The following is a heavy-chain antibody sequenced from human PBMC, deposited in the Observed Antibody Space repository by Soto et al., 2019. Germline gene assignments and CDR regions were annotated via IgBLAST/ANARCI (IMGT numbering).Heavy chain of an antibody. Sequence: EVQLVESGGGLVKPGGSLRLSCAVSCLTFSNAWMNWVRQTPGKGLEWVGRIKSKTDGETTDYAAPVKGRFTISRDDSRNTLYLQMNSLKTEDTAVYYCTTGLTDVWGQGTTVTVSS. J-gene: IGHJ6*02. CDR1: CLTFSNAW. D-gene: IGHD2-8*01. CDR2: IKSKTDGETT. CDR3: TTGLTDV. V-gene: IGHV3-15*07.